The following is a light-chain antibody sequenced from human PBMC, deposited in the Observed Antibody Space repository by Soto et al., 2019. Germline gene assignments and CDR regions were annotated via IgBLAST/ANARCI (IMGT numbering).Light chain of an antibody. CDR3: CSSAPESTYV. Sequence: LAQPASVSGSPGQSITISCTGTSDDVGAYNSVSWYQQLPHKAPQVILYKGTQRPSGVSSRFSGSTSGNAASLTISGLQADDEADYFCCSSAPESTYVFGTGTKVTVL. J-gene: IGLJ1*01. CDR2: KGT. V-gene: IGLV2-23*01. CDR1: SDDVGAYNS.